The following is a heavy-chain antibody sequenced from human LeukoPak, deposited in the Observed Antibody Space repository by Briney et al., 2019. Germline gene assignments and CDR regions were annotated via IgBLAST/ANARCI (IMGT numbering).Heavy chain of an antibody. Sequence: GGSLRLSCAASGFTFNMYWMTWVRQAPGKGLETVAYIKKDGSDKYYVDSVKGRSTVSRDNAKNSLYLQMNSLRAEDTAVYYCARDAGYGGNSDYWGQGTLVTVSS. CDR2: IKKDGSDK. D-gene: IGHD4-23*01. CDR3: ARDAGYGGNSDY. J-gene: IGHJ4*02. CDR1: GFTFNMYW. V-gene: IGHV3-7*01.